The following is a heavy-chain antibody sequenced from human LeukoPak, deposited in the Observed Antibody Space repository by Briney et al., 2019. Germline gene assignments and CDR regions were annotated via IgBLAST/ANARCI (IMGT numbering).Heavy chain of an antibody. V-gene: IGHV3-7*01. J-gene: IGHJ4*02. CDR1: GFTVSGYW. D-gene: IGHD5-12*01. CDR3: ARGGYSFDY. Sequence: PGGSLRLSCAASGFTVSGYWMSWVRQAPGKGLEWVARLHADGIERYYVDSVKGRFTISRDNAKNSLHLQMYSLRLDDTAVYYCARGGYSFDYLGQGTLVTVSS. CDR2: LHADGIER.